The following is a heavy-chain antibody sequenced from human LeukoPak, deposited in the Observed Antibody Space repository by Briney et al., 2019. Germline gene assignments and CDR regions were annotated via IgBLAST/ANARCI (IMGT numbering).Heavy chain of an antibody. Sequence: SETLSLTCTVSGGSISSYYWSGIRQPPGKGLEWIGYIYYSGSTNYNPSLKSRVTISVDTSKNQFSLKLSSVTAADTAVYYCARSVAGYYFDYWGQGTLVTVSS. V-gene: IGHV4-59*01. CDR3: ARSVAGYYFDY. CDR1: GGSISSYY. D-gene: IGHD6-19*01. J-gene: IGHJ4*02. CDR2: IYYSGST.